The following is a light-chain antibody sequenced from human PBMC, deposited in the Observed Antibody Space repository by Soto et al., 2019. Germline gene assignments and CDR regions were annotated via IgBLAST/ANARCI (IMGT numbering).Light chain of an antibody. CDR2: VAS. V-gene: IGKV1-6*01. J-gene: IGKJ4*01. CDR1: QDIRND. Sequence: AIHMTQSPSSRSASVEDRVAIPCRASQDIRNDLGWYHQKPGKAPKVLIYVASNLQSGVPSRFSGSGSGTDFTLTISSLQPEDLATYYCLQDYNYPLTFAGGTKVDIK. CDR3: LQDYNYPLT.